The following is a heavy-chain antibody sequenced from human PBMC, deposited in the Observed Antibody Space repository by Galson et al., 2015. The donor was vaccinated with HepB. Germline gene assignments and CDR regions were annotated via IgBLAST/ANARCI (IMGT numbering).Heavy chain of an antibody. CDR3: ARAPGVSAPWYFDL. Sequence: SLRLSCAASGFTFSSYAMHWVRQAPGKGLEWVAVISYDGSNKYYADSVKGRFTISRDNSKNTLYLQMNSLRAEDTAVYYCARAPGVSAPWYFDLWGRGTLVTVSS. J-gene: IGHJ2*01. V-gene: IGHV3-30*04. CDR1: GFTFSSYA. D-gene: IGHD1-14*01. CDR2: ISYDGSNK.